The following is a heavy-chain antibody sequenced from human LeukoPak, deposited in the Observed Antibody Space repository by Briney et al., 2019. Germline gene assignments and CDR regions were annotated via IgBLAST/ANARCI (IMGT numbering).Heavy chain of an antibody. CDR2: ISWNSGSI. V-gene: IGHV3-9*01. D-gene: IGHD3-3*01. CDR3: AIDIIRLVDFGVATPPLQPLYGMDV. Sequence: HAGGSLRLSCAASGFTFDDYAMHWVRHAPGKGLGWVSGISWNSGSIGYADSVKGRFTISRDNAKNSLYLQMNSLRAEDTALYYCAIDIIRLVDFGVATPPLQPLYGMDVWGQGTTVTVSS. CDR1: GFTFDDYA. J-gene: IGHJ6*02.